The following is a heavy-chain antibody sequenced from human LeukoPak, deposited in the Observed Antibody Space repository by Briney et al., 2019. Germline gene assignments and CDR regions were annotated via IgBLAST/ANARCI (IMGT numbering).Heavy chain of an antibody. V-gene: IGHV1-18*04. D-gene: IGHD6-13*01. CDR2: ISAYNGNT. CDR1: GYSFTSYD. Sequence: AASVKVSCKASGYSFTSYDFSWVRQAPGQGLEWMGWISAYNGNTNYAQKLQGRVTMTTDTSTSTAYMELRSLRSDDTAVYYCARDGIADFDYWGQGTLVTVSS. CDR3: ARDGIADFDY. J-gene: IGHJ4*02.